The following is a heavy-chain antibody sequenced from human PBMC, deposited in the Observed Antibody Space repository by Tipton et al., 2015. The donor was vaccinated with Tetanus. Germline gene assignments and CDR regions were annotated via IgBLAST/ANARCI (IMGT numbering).Heavy chain of an antibody. D-gene: IGHD3-22*01. CDR3: ARDFGWLPGDY. CDR1: GGSFSGYY. Sequence: LRLSCAVYGGSFSGYYWSWIRQPPGKGLEWIGEINHSGSTNYNPSLKSRVTISVDTSKNQFSLKLSSVTAADTAVYYCARDFGWLPGDYWGQGTLVTVSS. V-gene: IGHV4-34*01. CDR2: INHSGST. J-gene: IGHJ4*02.